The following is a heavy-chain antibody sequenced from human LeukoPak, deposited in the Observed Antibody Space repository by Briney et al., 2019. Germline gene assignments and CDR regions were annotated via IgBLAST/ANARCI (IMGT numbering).Heavy chain of an antibody. D-gene: IGHD3-22*01. CDR3: ARDLWGSSGVSFDY. J-gene: IGHJ4*02. Sequence: ASVKVSCEASGYTFTSYGISWVRQAPGQGLGWMGWISAYNGNTNYAQKLQGRVTMTTDTSTSTAYMELRSLRSDDTAVYYCARDLWGSSGVSFDYWGQGTLVTVSS. CDR2: ISAYNGNT. CDR1: GYTFTSYG. V-gene: IGHV1-18*01.